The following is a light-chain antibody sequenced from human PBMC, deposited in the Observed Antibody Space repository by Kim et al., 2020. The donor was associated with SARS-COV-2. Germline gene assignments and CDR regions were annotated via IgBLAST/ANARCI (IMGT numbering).Light chain of an antibody. V-gene: IGLV3-1*01. CDR2: QDS. CDR3: QAWDSSLV. Sequence: SYELTQPPSVSVSPGQTASITCSGDKLGERYACWYQQKPGQSPVLVIYQDSKRPSGIPERFSGSNSGNTATLTISGIPAMDEADYYCQAWDSSLVFGGGT. J-gene: IGLJ3*02. CDR1: KLGERY.